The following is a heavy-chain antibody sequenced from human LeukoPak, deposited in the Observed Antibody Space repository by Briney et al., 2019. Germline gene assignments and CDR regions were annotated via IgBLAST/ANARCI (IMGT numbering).Heavy chain of an antibody. J-gene: IGHJ3*02. CDR1: GFTFSSYN. V-gene: IGHV3-21*01. CDR2: ITSGSSYI. Sequence: GGSLRLSCAASGFTFSSYNMNWVRQAPGKGLEWVSSITSGSSYIYYADSVKGRFTISRDNAKNSLYLQMNSLRAEDTAVYYCVRGRDDAFDIWGQGTMVIVSS. CDR3: VRGRDDAFDI. D-gene: IGHD3-10*01.